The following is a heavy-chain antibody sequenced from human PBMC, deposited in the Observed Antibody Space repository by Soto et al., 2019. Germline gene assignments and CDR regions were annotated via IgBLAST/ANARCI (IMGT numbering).Heavy chain of an antibody. D-gene: IGHD2-21*02. J-gene: IGHJ5*02. CDR2: ITPIFGTA. CDR3: AREKPNALAYCGGDCYA. V-gene: IGHV1-69*12. Sequence: QVQLVQSGAEVKKPGSSVKVSCKASGGTFSSYAISWVRQAPGQGLEWMGGITPIFGTANYAQKFQGRVTITAEESTSTAYMELGSLRSEDTAVYYCAREKPNALAYCGGDCYAWGQGTLVTVSS. CDR1: GGTFSSYA.